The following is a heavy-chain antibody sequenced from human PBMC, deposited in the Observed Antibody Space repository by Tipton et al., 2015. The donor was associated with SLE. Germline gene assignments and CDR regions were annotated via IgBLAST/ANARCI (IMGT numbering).Heavy chain of an antibody. D-gene: IGHD3-9*01. CDR2: INYSGNT. V-gene: IGHV4-59*01. Sequence: TLSLTCTVSGNSISKYYWRWIRQPPGKGLEWIGYINYSGNTNYNASLKSRVTISVDTSKTFFSLTLKSVTAADTAVYYCARGKRHYDVLTGYYSKPHYFDFWGQGTVVAVSP. CDR1: GNSISKYY. J-gene: IGHJ4*02. CDR3: ARGKRHYDVLTGYYSKPHYFDF.